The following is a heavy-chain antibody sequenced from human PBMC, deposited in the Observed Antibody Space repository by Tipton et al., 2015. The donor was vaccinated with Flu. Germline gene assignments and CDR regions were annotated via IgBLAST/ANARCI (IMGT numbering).Heavy chain of an antibody. D-gene: IGHD6-13*01. CDR3: VKDLSAVGTFDS. Sequence: GSLRLSCAASGVTVRNNYMSWVRQAPGKGLELISLIYSGGNTFYADSVKGRFTISRDNSNNTLYLQMNNLGAEDAAMYYCVKDLSAVGTFDSWGRGTLVTVSS. CDR1: GVTVRNNY. CDR2: IYSGGNT. J-gene: IGHJ4*02. V-gene: IGHV3-53*01.